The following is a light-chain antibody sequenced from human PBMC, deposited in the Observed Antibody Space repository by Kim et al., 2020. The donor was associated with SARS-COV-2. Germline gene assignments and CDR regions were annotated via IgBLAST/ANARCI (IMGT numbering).Light chain of an antibody. CDR3: QQYSSSPYT. V-gene: IGKV3-20*01. CDR1: QSVSSSY. CDR2: GAS. J-gene: IGKJ2*01. Sequence: EIVLTQSPGTLSLSPGERATLSCRASQSVSSSYLAWYQQKPGQAPRLLIYGASSRATGIPDRFGGSGSGTDLTLTISRLEPEDFAVYYCQQYSSSPYTFAQGTKL.